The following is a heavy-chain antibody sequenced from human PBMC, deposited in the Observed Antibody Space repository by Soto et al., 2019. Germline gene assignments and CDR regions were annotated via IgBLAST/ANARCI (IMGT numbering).Heavy chain of an antibody. J-gene: IGHJ3*02. CDR2: IYYSGST. CDR1: GGSISSSSYY. V-gene: IGHV4-39*01. CDR3: ARLEWELQAFDI. Sequence: QLQLQESGPGLVKPSETLSLTCTVSGGSISSSSYYWGWIRQPPGKGLEWIGSIYYSGSTYYNPSLKSRVTISVDTSKNQCSLKLSSVTAADTAVYYCARLEWELQAFDIWGQGTMVTVSS. D-gene: IGHD1-26*01.